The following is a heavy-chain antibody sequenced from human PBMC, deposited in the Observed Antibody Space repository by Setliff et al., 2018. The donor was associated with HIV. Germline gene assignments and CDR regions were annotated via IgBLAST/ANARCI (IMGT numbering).Heavy chain of an antibody. V-gene: IGHV1-46*01. CDR2: INPTGDIT. J-gene: IGHJ4*02. Sequence: ASVKVSCKASGYNFITYYIHWVRQAPGQGLEWMGLINPTGDITFYPQKFQARVTMTRDIHANTAYMELSSLRSEDTAIYYCARSLREYSYGSPDYWGPGTLVTVSS. D-gene: IGHD5-18*01. CDR3: ARSLREYSYGSPDY. CDR1: GYNFITYY.